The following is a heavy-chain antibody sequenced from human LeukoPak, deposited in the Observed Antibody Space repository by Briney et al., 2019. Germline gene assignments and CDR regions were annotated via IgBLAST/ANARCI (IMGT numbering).Heavy chain of an antibody. J-gene: IGHJ3*02. CDR2: IYYSGST. D-gene: IGHD1-14*01. Sequence: KPSETLSLTCTVSGDSTSNYYWSWIRQPPGKGLEWIGYIYYSGSTNYNPSLKSRVTISVDTSKNQFSLKLSSVTAADTAVYYCARYRNEALFAFDIWGQGTMVTVSS. CDR3: ARYRNEALFAFDI. CDR1: GDSTSNYY. V-gene: IGHV4-59*01.